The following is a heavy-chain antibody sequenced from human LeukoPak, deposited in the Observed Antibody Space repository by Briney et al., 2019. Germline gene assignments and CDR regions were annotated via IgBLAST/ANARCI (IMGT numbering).Heavy chain of an antibody. CDR1: GYTYTVYY. CDR3: ARGQSSGYFYYFDY. Sequence: GASVKVSCKASGYTYTVYYMHWVRQAPGQGLEWMGWINPNSGNTGYAQKFQGRVTMTRNTSISTAYMELSSLRSGDTAVYYCARGQSSGYFYYFDYWGQGTLVTVSS. V-gene: IGHV1-8*02. J-gene: IGHJ4*02. CDR2: INPNSGNT. D-gene: IGHD3-22*01.